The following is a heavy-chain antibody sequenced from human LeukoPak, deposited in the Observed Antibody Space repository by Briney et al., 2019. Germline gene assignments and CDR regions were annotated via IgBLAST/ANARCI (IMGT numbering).Heavy chain of an antibody. CDR2: INPNSGGT. Sequence: ASVKVSCKASGYTFTGYYMHWVRQAPGQGLEWMGWINPNSGGTNYAQKFQGWVTMTRDTSISTAYMELSRLRSDDTAMYYCARAEARYYDILTGYWGIDYYGMDVWGKGTTVTVSS. CDR1: GYTFTGYY. CDR3: ARAEARYYDILTGYWGIDYYGMDV. D-gene: IGHD3-9*01. J-gene: IGHJ6*04. V-gene: IGHV1-2*04.